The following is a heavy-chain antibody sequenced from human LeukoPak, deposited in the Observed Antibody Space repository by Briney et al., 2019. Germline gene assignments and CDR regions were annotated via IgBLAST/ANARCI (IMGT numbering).Heavy chain of an antibody. CDR2: IGTAGDT. J-gene: IGHJ4*02. V-gene: IGHV3-13*01. CDR3: ARDAMSRTADY. Sequence: GGSLRLSCAASGFTFSDYDMHWVRQATGKGLEWVSAIGTAGDTYYTGSVKGRFTISRDNAKNPLYLQMNSLRAEDTAVYYCARDAMSRTADYWGQGTLVTVSS. D-gene: IGHD2-2*01. CDR1: GFTFSDYD.